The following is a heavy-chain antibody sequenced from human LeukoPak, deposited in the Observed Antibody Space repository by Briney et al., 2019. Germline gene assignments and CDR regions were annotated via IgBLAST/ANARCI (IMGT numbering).Heavy chain of an antibody. D-gene: IGHD3-3*01. CDR2: ISSSSSYI. Sequence: GGSLRLSCAASGFTFSSYSMNWVRQAPGKGLEWVSSISSSSSYIYYADSVKGRFTISRDNAKNSLYLQMNSLRAEDTAVYYCARLLEPPFYYYYMDVWGKGTTVTVSS. CDR1: GFTFSSYS. V-gene: IGHV3-21*01. CDR3: ARLLEPPFYYYYMDV. J-gene: IGHJ6*03.